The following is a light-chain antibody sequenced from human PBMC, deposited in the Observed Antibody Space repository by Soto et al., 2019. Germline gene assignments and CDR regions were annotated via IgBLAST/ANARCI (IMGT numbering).Light chain of an antibody. V-gene: IGKV3-15*01. CDR3: QQYNHWPSWT. CDR1: ESVTTN. J-gene: IGKJ1*01. Sequence: EIVMTQSPATLSVSPGERVTLSCRASESVTTNLAWYQQKPGQAPPLVIYGASLRATGIPARFSASGSGTEFTLTVNSLQSEDVAVYYCQQYNHWPSWTFGQGTRVEI. CDR2: GAS.